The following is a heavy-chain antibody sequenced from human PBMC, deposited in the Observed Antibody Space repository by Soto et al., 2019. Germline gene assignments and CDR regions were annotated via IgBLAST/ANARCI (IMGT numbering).Heavy chain of an antibody. Sequence: QVQLVQSGAEVKKPGSSVKVSCKASGGTFSSYAISWVRQAPGQGLEWMGGIIPIFGTANYAQKFQGRVTITADESTSTADRELSSLRSEDTAVYYCARVVGYCTNGVCYGDYYGMDVWGQGTTVTVSS. V-gene: IGHV1-69*12. CDR2: IIPIFGTA. CDR3: ARVVGYCTNGVCYGDYYGMDV. D-gene: IGHD2-8*01. CDR1: GGTFSSYA. J-gene: IGHJ6*02.